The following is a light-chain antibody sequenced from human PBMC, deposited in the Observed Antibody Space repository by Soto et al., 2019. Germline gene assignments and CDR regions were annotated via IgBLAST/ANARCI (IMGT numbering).Light chain of an antibody. Sequence: QSVLTQPASVSASPGQLITISCTGTSSDVGTYDDVSWYRQHPGKGPKLLIYEVTNRPSGVSNRFSGSKSGNTASLTISGLQAEDEADYYCSSYTISSTYVFGSGTKVTVL. CDR1: SSDVGTYDD. V-gene: IGLV2-14*01. CDR3: SSYTISSTYV. J-gene: IGLJ1*01. CDR2: EVT.